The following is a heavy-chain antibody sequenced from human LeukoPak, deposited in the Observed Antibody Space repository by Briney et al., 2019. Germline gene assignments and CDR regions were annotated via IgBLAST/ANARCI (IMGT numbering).Heavy chain of an antibody. J-gene: IGHJ4*02. D-gene: IGHD5-24*01. Sequence: GGSLRLSCAASGFTFSSYAMSWVRQAPGKGLEWVSSISGSGGSTYYADSVRGRFTVSGDNSRNTLALQMNSLRAEDTAVYYCAKGGDGFYWGQGTLVTVSS. CDR2: ISGSGGST. CDR3: AKGGDGFY. V-gene: IGHV3-23*01. CDR1: GFTFSSYA.